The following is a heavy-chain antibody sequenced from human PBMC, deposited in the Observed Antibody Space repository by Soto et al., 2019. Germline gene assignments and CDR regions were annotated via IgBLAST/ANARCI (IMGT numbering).Heavy chain of an antibody. CDR2: VYYSGIT. CDR3: AREMFSRTWYPGD. CDR1: GGSISSGDYY. J-gene: IGHJ4*02. D-gene: IGHD6-13*01. V-gene: IGHV4-31*03. Sequence: QVQLQESGPGLVRPSQTLSLTCTVSGGSISSGDYYWSWIRQHPGRGLEWIGYVYYSGITFYNPSLKSRLTISVHTSKNQFYLRLGSVTAADTAVYYCAREMFSRTWYPGDWGQGTLVTVSS.